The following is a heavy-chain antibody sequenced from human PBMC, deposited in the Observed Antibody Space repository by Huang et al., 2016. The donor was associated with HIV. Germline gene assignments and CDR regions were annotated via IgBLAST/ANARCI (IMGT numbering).Heavy chain of an antibody. CDR1: GFSVSTYG. J-gene: IGHJ4*02. CDR2: ISYDGSNK. D-gene: IGHD1-26*01. Sequence: VQLVGSGGGVVQPGRSLRLACAASGFSVSTYGLHGVRQAPGKGLEWVAVISYDGSNKYYAHSVKGRFTISRDTSENKVYLQMNSLRHEDTAVYYCAKDGADEEWDIDYWGQGTLVTVSS. CDR3: AKDGADEEWDIDY. V-gene: IGHV3-30*18.